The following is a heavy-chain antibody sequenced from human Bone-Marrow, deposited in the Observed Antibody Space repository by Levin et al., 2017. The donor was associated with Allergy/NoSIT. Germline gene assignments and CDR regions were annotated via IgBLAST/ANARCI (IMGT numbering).Heavy chain of an antibody. D-gene: IGHD3-3*01. V-gene: IGHV1-3*01. CDR1: GYRFAGHA. J-gene: IGHJ5*02. CDR2: INGGNGNT. Sequence: GGSLRLSCKASGYRFAGHAMHWVRQAPGERFEWMGWINGGNGNTKYSQRFQGRITITRDTSANIAYMELSSLRSEDTAVYYCARDDGPLEWFLDPWGQGTLVTVSS. CDR3: ARDDGPLEWFLDP.